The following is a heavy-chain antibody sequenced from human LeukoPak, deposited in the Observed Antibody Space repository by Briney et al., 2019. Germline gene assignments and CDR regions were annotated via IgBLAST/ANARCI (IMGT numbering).Heavy chain of an antibody. D-gene: IGHD7-27*01. CDR1: GFTFSSYA. V-gene: IGHV3-23*01. Sequence: GGSLRLSCAASGFTFSSYAMSWVRQAPGKGLEWVSAITGSGGSTYYADSVKGRFTISRDNSKNTLHVQMNSLRAEDTAVYYCATERNWVFDYWGQGTLVTVSS. J-gene: IGHJ4*02. CDR3: ATERNWVFDY. CDR2: ITGSGGST.